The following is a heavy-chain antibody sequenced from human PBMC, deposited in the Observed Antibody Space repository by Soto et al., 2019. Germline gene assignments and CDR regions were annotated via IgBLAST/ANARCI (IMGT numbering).Heavy chain of an antibody. CDR3: ARDPLRYFDWPKYYGMEV. CDR1: GYTFTSYG. V-gene: IGHV1-18*01. D-gene: IGHD3-9*01. Sequence: ASVKVSCKASGYTFTSYGISCVRQAPGQGLEWMGWISAYNGNTNYAQKLQGRVTMTTDTSTSTAYMELRSLRSDDTAVYYCARDPLRYFDWPKYYGMEVWGRGTTVTVSS. CDR2: ISAYNGNT. J-gene: IGHJ6*02.